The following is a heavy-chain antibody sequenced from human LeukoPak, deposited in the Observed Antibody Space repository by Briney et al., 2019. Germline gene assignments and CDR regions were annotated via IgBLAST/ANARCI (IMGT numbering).Heavy chain of an antibody. CDR2: IKQDGSEK. CDR3: ARDLPYSSSWFYYYYGMDV. V-gene: IGHV3-7*01. J-gene: IGHJ6*02. D-gene: IGHD6-13*01. Sequence: PGGSLRLSCAASGFTFSSYWMSWVRQAPGKGLEWVANIKQDGSEKYYVDSVKGRFTISRDNAKNSLYLQMNSLRAEDTAVYYCARDLPYSSSWFYYYYGMDVWGQGTTVTVSS. CDR1: GFTFSSYW.